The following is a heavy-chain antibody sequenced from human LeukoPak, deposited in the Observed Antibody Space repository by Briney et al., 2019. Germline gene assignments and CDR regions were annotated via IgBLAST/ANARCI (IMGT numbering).Heavy chain of an antibody. J-gene: IGHJ3*02. CDR3: ARVEWPGASDI. CDR1: GGSFSGYY. V-gene: IGHV4-34*01. Sequence: SETLSLTCAVYGGSFSGYYWSWIRQPPGKGLEWIGEINHSGSTNYNPSLKSRVTISVDTSKNQFSLKLSSVTAADTAVYYCARVEWPGASDIWGQGTMVTVSS. D-gene: IGHD3-3*01. CDR2: INHSGST.